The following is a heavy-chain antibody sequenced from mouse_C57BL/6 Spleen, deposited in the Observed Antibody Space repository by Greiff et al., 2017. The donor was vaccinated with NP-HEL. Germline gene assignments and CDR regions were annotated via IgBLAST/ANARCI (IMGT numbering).Heavy chain of an antibody. CDR1: GYTFTDYN. CDR2: INPNNGGT. J-gene: IGHJ3*01. Sequence: EVKLVESGPELVKPGASVKIPCKASGYTFTDYNMDWVKQSHGKSLEWIGDINPNNGGTIYNQKFKGKATLTVDKSSSTAYMELRSLTSEDTAVYYCATYYGYGFAYWGQGTLVTVSA. V-gene: IGHV1-18*01. CDR3: ATYYGYGFAY. D-gene: IGHD2-9*01.